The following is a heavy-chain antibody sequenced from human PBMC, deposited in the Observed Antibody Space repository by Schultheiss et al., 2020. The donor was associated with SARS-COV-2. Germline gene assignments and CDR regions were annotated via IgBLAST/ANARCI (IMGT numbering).Heavy chain of an antibody. CDR2: IYYSGST. CDR3: ARAGTYCGGDCYFDY. J-gene: IGHJ4*02. V-gene: IGHV4-61*01. CDR1: GGSVSSGSYY. Sequence: SQTLSLTCTVSGGSVSSGSYYWSWIRQPPGKGLEWIGYIYYSGSTYYNPSLKSRVTISVDTSKNQFSLKLASVTAADTAVYYCARAGTYCGGDCYFDYWGQGTLVTVSS. D-gene: IGHD2-21*02.